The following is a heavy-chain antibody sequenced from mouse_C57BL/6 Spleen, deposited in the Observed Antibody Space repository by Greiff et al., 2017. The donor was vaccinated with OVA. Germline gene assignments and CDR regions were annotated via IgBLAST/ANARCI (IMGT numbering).Heavy chain of an antibody. CDR2: INPGSGGT. D-gene: IGHD2-4*01. CDR3: ARRGDDYEAWFAY. Sequence: QVQLQQPGAELVRPGTSVKVSCKASGYAFTNYLIEWVKQRPGQGLEWIGVINPGSGGTNYNEKFKGKATLTADKSSSTAYMQLSSLTSEDSAVYFCARRGDDYEAWFAYWGQGTLVTVSA. CDR1: GYAFTNYL. J-gene: IGHJ3*01. V-gene: IGHV1-54*01.